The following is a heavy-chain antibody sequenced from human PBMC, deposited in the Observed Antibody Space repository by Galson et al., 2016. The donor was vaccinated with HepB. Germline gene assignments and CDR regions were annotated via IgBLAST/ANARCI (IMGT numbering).Heavy chain of an antibody. J-gene: IGHJ6*02. D-gene: IGHD2-15*01. CDR3: ARETCCSGGQCSSGMDV. Sequence: SVKVSCKASGYTFTTYYMHWVRQAPGQGLEWMGILNPIDGTTSYAEQFQGRVTMTRDTSTSTVYLELSSLTSEDTAMYYCARETCCSGGQCSSGMDVWGQGTTVTVSS. CDR1: GYTFTTYY. V-gene: IGHV1-46*01. CDR2: LNPIDGTT.